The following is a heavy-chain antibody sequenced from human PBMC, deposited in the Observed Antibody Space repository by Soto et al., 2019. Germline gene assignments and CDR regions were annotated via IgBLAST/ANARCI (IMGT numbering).Heavy chain of an antibody. D-gene: IGHD3-22*01. Sequence: GESLKISCAASGFTFSNAWMSWVRQAPGKGLEWVGRIKSKTDGGTTDYAAPVKGRFTISRDDSKNTLYLQMNSLKTEDTAVYYCTTDLPIVVVSAEYFQHWGQGTLVTVSS. CDR2: IKSKTDGGTT. CDR3: TTDLPIVVVSAEYFQH. J-gene: IGHJ1*01. V-gene: IGHV3-15*01. CDR1: GFTFSNAW.